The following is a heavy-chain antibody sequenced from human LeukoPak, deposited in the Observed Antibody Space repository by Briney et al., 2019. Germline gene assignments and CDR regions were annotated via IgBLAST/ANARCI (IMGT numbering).Heavy chain of an antibody. Sequence: GGSLRLSCAASGFTFSSYGMHWVRQAPGKGLEWVAVIWYDGSNKYYADSVKGRFTISRDNSKNTLYLQMNSLRSEDTAVYYCARDEADFWSGYLLAYGMDVWGQGTTVTVSS. CDR2: IWYDGSNK. CDR3: ARDEADFWSGYLLAYGMDV. CDR1: GFTFSSYG. V-gene: IGHV3-33*01. J-gene: IGHJ6*02. D-gene: IGHD3-3*01.